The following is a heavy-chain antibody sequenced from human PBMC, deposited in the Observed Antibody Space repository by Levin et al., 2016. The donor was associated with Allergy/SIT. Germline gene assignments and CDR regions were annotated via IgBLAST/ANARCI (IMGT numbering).Heavy chain of an antibody. J-gene: IGHJ5*02. CDR2: IIPIFGTA. Sequence: SVKVSCKASGGTFSSYAISWVRQAPGQGLEWMGGIIPIFGTANYAQKFQGRVTITADESTSTAYMELSSLRSEDTAVYYCASLSTYYYDSSPNGSGFGFDPWGQGTLVTVSS. D-gene: IGHD3-22*01. V-gene: IGHV1-69*13. CDR1: GGTFSSYA. CDR3: ASLSTYYYDSSPNGSGFGFDP.